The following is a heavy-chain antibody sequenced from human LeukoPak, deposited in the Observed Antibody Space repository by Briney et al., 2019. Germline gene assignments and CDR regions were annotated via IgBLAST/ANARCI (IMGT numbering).Heavy chain of an antibody. CDR2: ISYDGSNK. CDR3: ARADY. V-gene: IGHV3-30-3*01. J-gene: IGHJ4*02. Sequence: GGSLRLSCAASGFTFSNYAMHWVRQAPGKGLEWVAVISYDGSNKYYADSVKGRFTISRDNSKNTLFLQMNSLRAEDTAVYYCARADYSGQGTLVTASS. CDR1: GFTFSNYA.